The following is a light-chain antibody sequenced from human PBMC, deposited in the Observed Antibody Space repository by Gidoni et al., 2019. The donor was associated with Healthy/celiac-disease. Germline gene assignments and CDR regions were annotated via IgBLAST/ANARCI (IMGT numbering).Light chain of an antibody. CDR1: QSVSSY. J-gene: IGKJ2*03. Sequence: EIVLTQSPATLSLSPGERATLSCRASQSVSSYLACYQQKTGQAPRLLIYDASNRATGIPAKFSGSGSGTDFTLTISSLEPEDFAVYYCQQRSNWPPRYSFGQGTKLEIK. CDR3: QQRSNWPPRYS. CDR2: DAS. V-gene: IGKV3-11*01.